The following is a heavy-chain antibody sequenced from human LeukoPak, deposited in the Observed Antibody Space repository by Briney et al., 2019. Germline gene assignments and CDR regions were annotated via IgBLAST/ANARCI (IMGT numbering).Heavy chain of an antibody. J-gene: IGHJ4*02. CDR1: GGSISSSSYY. CDR2: IYYSGST. V-gene: IGHV4-39*07. D-gene: IGHD2-2*01. CDR3: ARSQLGYCSSTSCSTFDY. Sequence: SETLSLTCTVSGGSISSSSYYWGWIRQPPGKGLEWIGSIYYSGSTNYNPSPKSRVTISVDTSKNQFSLKLSSVTAADTAVYYCARSQLGYCSSTSCSTFDYWGQGTLVTVSS.